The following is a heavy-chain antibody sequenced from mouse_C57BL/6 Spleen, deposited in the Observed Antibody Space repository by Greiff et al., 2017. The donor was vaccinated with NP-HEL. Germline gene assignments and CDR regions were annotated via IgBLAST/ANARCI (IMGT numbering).Heavy chain of an antibody. CDR3: ARYEDDYDPYYYAMDY. CDR2: IYPRSGNT. D-gene: IGHD2-4*01. CDR1: GYTFTSYG. J-gene: IGHJ4*01. V-gene: IGHV1-81*01. Sequence: VQLQQSGAELARPGASVKLSCKASGYTFTSYGISWVKQRTGQGLEWIGEIYPRSGNTYYNEKFKGKATLTADKSSSTAYMELRSLTSEDSAVYFCARYEDDYDPYYYAMDYWGQGTSVTVSS.